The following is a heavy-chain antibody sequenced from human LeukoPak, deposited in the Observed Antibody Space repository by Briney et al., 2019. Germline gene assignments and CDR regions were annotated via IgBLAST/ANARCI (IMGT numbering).Heavy chain of an antibody. V-gene: IGHV3-64D*06. CDR3: VKGYCSSPSCRSAP. CDR2: ISSNGGST. CDR1: GFTFSSYA. Sequence: GGSLRLSCSASGFTFSSYAMHWVRRAPGKGLEYVSAISSNGGSTYYADSVKGRFTISRDNSKNTLYLQMSSQRAEDTAVYYCVKGYCSSPSCRSAPWGQGPLVTVSP. D-gene: IGHD2-2*01. J-gene: IGHJ5*02.